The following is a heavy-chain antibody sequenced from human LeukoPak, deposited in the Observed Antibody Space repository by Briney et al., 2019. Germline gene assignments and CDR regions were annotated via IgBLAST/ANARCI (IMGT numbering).Heavy chain of an antibody. CDR1: GGSIRGYY. CDR2: IYSSGST. V-gene: IGHV4-59*01. D-gene: IGHD6-19*01. CDR3: AKESGWYRTYFDY. Sequence: SETLSLTCNVSGGSIRGYYWSWIRQPPGKGLEWIGYIYSSGSTNYNPSLKSRVTMSVDTSKNQFSLKVNSVTAADTAVYYCAKESGWYRTYFDYWGQGTLVTVSS. J-gene: IGHJ4*02.